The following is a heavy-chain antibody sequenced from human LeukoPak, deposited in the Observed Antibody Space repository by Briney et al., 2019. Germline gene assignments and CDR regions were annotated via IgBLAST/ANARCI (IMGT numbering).Heavy chain of an antibody. D-gene: IGHD1-14*01. Sequence: ASVKVSCKASGYTFTSYGISWVRQAPGRGLEWMGWLSASDGNTNYAQKLQGRVTMTTDTSTSTVYMELRSLRSDDTAVYYCAKTRNHAFDIWGQGTMVTVSS. CDR2: LSASDGNT. CDR3: AKTRNHAFDI. J-gene: IGHJ3*02. CDR1: GYTFTSYG. V-gene: IGHV1-18*01.